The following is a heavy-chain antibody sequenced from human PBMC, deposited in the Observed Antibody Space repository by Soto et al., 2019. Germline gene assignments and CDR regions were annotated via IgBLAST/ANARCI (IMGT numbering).Heavy chain of an antibody. CDR3: ARDRGYGTPFDC. D-gene: IGHD5-12*01. J-gene: IGHJ4*02. CDR1: GFTFSSYW. CDR2: INNDGSSA. Sequence: EVQLVESGGGLVQPGGSLRLSCAASGFTFSSYWIHWVRQAPGKGPVWVSRINNDGSSAEYADSVKGRFTISRDNAKNTLYLQMNSLRAEDTAVYYCARDRGYGTPFDCWGQGTLVTVSS. V-gene: IGHV3-74*03.